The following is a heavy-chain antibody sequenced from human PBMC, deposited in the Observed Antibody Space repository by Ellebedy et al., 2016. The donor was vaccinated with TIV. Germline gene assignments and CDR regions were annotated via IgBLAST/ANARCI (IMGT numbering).Heavy chain of an antibody. V-gene: IGHV4-4*02. CDR3: ARVRGGCSSTSCYLDP. CDR2: SDDSGTT. Sequence: MPGGSLRLSCAVSGGSISSSSWWNWVRQPPGKGPECIGESDDSGTTNYNPSLKSRVTISVDKSKNQFSLKLSSVTAADTAVYYCARVRGGCSSTSCYLDPWGQGTLVTVSS. CDR1: GGSISSSSW. D-gene: IGHD2-2*01. J-gene: IGHJ5*02.